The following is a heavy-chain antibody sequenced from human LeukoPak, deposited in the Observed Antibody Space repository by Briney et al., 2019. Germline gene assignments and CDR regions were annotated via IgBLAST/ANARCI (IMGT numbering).Heavy chain of an antibody. CDR2: INPNSGGT. V-gene: IGHV1-2*02. Sequence: ASVEVSCKASGYTFTGYYMHRVRQAPGQGLEWMGWINPNSGGTNYAQKFQGRVTMTRDTSISTAYMELSRLRSDDTAVYYCARGPLYYYGSGDDYYYMDVWGKGTTVTVSS. CDR1: GYTFTGYY. D-gene: IGHD3-10*01. J-gene: IGHJ6*03. CDR3: ARGPLYYYGSGDDYYYMDV.